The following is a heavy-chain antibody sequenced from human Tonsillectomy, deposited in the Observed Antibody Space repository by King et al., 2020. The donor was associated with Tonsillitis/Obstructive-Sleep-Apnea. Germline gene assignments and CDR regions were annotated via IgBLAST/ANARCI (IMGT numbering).Heavy chain of an antibody. V-gene: IGHV3-33*06. CDR1: GFNFNDYG. CDR3: AKSEGHFAEPIDF. D-gene: IGHD3-3*02. J-gene: IGHJ4*02. CDR2: IWYSSRNN. Sequence: VQLVESGGGVVQPGRSLRISCAASGFNFNDYGMHWVRQAPGKGLEWGGVIWYSSRNNEYAASVKGRCTLSIDNSKNTVNLQIDNLRAEDTAVYYCAKSEGHFAEPIDFWGQGTLVTVSS.